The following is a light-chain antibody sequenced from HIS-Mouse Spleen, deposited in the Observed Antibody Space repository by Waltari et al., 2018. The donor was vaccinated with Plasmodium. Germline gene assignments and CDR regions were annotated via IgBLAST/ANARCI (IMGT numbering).Light chain of an antibody. J-gene: IGLJ2*01. CDR2: DVS. Sequence: QSALTQPASVSGSPGQSITISCPGTSSAVGGYNYLSWYQQHPGKAPKLMIYDVSNRPSGVSNRFSGSKSGNTASLTISGLQAEDEADYYCSSYTSSSTLVFGGGTKLTVL. V-gene: IGLV2-14*03. CDR1: SSAVGGYNY. CDR3: SSYTSSSTLV.